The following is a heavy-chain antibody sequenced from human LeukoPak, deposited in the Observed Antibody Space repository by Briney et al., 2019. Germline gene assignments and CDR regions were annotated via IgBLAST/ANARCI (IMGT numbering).Heavy chain of an antibody. V-gene: IGHV3-48*03. J-gene: IGHJ4*02. Sequence: GGSLRLSCAASGFIFSSYEMNWVRQAPGKGLEWVSYISSSHSTISYADSVRGRFTISRDNAENSLYLQMNSLRAEDTAVYYCARDNDYGDPDYWGQGTLVTVSS. CDR1: GFIFSSYE. D-gene: IGHD4-17*01. CDR3: ARDNDYGDPDY. CDR2: ISSSHSTI.